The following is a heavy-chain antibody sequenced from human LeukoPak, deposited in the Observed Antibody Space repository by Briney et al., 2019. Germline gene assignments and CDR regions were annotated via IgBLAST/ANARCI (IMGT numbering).Heavy chain of an antibody. CDR3: AELGITMIGGV. J-gene: IGHJ6*04. D-gene: IGHD3-10*02. Sequence: GGSLRLSCAASGFTFSSYGIHWVRQAPGKGLEWVAVISYDGSHKYYADSVKGRFTISRDNSKNTLYLQMNSLRGEDTAVYCCAELGITMIGGVWGKGTTVTISS. CDR1: GFTFSSYG. CDR2: ISYDGSHK. V-gene: IGHV3-30*18.